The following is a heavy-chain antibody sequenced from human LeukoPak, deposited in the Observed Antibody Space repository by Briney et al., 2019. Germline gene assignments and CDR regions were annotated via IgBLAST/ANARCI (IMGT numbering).Heavy chain of an antibody. CDR1: GYTFTAFY. Sequence: GASVTVSCKAFGYTFTAFYIHWVRQAPGQGLEWMGWINPKSGATNYGQKFQGRVTMTRDTSITTAYMNMRGLRSDDTAVFYCASWVRRDGFSDAFDIWGHGTTVTVSS. V-gene: IGHV1-2*02. CDR2: INPKSGAT. CDR3: ASWVRRDGFSDAFDI. J-gene: IGHJ3*02. D-gene: IGHD5-24*01.